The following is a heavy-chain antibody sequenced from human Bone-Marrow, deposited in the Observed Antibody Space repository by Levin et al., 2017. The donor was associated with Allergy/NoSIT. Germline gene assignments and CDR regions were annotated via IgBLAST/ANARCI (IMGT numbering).Heavy chain of an antibody. J-gene: IGHJ6*02. CDR3: AKDALNSATRYFYGLDV. D-gene: IGHD4-23*01. Sequence: SCVVSGIDFNLYAMSWVRQGPGKGLEWVSAISGPGDRTYYADSVKGRFTISRDNSKNTLYLQLGSLRAEDTAVYYCAKDALNSATRYFYGLDVWGQGTTVAVSS. V-gene: IGHV3-23*01. CDR1: GIDFNLYA. CDR2: ISGPGDRT.